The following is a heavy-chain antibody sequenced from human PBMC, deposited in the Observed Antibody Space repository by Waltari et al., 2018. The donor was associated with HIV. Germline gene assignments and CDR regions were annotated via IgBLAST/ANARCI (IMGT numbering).Heavy chain of an antibody. CDR3: VRQMTFYDAFDI. CDR1: GYPFPAYY. J-gene: IGHJ3*02. CDR2: VYPNTGDT. Sequence: QVPLLQSGAEVKKPGASVKVSCKASGYPFPAYYIHWVRQAPGQGLEWMGWVYPNTGDTNYAQKFQGRVTMARDASIRTVSMELSRLRSDDTAVYYCVRQMTFYDAFDIWGQGTLVTVSA. V-gene: IGHV1-2*02.